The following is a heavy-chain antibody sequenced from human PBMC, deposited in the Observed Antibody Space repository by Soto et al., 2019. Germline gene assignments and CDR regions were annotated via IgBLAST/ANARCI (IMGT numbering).Heavy chain of an antibody. CDR2: ISGSGGST. Sequence: EVQLLESGGGLVQPGGSLRLSCAASGFTFSSYAMSWVRQAPGKGLEWVSAISGSGGSTYYADSVKGRFTISRDNSKNPMYLQMNSLRAEDTAVYYCAKEGSCTNGVCYPRYYYYYYYMDVWGKGTTVTVSS. CDR1: GFTFSSYA. J-gene: IGHJ6*03. V-gene: IGHV3-23*01. CDR3: AKEGSCTNGVCYPRYYYYYYYMDV. D-gene: IGHD2-8*01.